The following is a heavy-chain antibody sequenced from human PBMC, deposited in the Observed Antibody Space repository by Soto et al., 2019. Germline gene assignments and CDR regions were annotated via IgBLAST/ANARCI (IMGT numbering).Heavy chain of an antibody. V-gene: IGHV4-30-4*01. J-gene: IGHJ6*02. CDR2: IYYSGST. Sequence: QVQLQESGPGLVKPSQTLSLTCTVSGGSISSGDYYWSWIRQPPGKGLEWIGYIYYSGSTYYNPSLKSRVTISVDTSKNQFSLKLSSVTAADTAVCYCARDLVLVPAAIGHYYGMDVWGQGTTVTVSS. D-gene: IGHD2-2*01. CDR1: GGSISSGDYY. CDR3: ARDLVLVPAAIGHYYGMDV.